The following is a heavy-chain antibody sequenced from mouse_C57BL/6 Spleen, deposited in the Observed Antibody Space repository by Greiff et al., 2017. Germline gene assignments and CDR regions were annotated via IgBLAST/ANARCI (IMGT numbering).Heavy chain of an antibody. CDR1: GYTFTSYW. CDR2: IHPNSGST. D-gene: IGHD1-1*01. V-gene: IGHV1-64*01. J-gene: IGHJ2*01. CDR3: ARSLYGSREVGY. Sequence: VQLQQPGAELVKPGASVKLSCKASGYTFTSYWMHWVKQRPGQGLEWIGMIHPNSGSTNYNEKFKSKATLTVDKSSSTAYMQLSSLTSEDSAVYYCARSLYGSREVGYWGQGTTLTVSS.